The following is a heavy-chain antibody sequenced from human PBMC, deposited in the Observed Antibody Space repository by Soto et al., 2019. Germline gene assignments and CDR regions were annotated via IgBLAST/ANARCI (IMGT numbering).Heavy chain of an antibody. CDR2: ISSSSSYI. J-gene: IGHJ6*02. CDR3: ARWDYYYYGMDV. V-gene: IGHV3-21*01. CDR1: GFTFSSYS. Sequence: GGSLRLSCAASGFTFSSYSMNWVRQAPGKGLEWVSSISSSSSYIYYADSVKGRFAISRDNAKNSLYLQMNSLRAEDTAVYYCARWDYYYYGMDVWGQGTTVTVSS.